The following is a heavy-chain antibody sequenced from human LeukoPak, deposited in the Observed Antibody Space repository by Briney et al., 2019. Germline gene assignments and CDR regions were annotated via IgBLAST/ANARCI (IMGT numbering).Heavy chain of an antibody. Sequence: SETLSLTCTVSGPSISSYYWTWIRQPPGKGLEWIGYISHSGSTTYNPSLKSRVTISVGTSKNQFSLKLISVTAADTAVYYCAAQYYYGSGSYYDAEYFQRWGQGTLVTVSS. V-gene: IGHV4-59*01. CDR1: GPSISSYY. J-gene: IGHJ1*01. D-gene: IGHD3-10*01. CDR3: AAQYYYGSGSYYDAEYFQR. CDR2: ISHSGST.